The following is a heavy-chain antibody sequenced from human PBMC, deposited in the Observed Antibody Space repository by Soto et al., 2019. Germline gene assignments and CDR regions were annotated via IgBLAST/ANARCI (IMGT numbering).Heavy chain of an antibody. D-gene: IGHD2-15*01. J-gene: IGHJ6*02. CDR2: IYYSGST. V-gene: IGHV4-59*01. CDR3: ARVISGDIVVVVAATPGVYYGMDV. Sequence: SETLSLTRTITGGSISSYYWSWIRQPPRKGLEWIGYIYYSGSTNYNPSLKSRVTISVDTSKNQFSLKLSSVTAADTAVYYCARVISGDIVVVVAATPGVYYGMDVWGQGTTVTVSS. CDR1: GGSISSYY.